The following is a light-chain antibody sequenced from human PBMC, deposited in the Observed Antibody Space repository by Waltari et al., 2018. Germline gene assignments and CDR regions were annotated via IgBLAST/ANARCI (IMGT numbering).Light chain of an antibody. Sequence: DIQMTQSPSSLSASVGDSVTITCRASKNINNYLNWYQQKPGKAPTLLIYSASGLQNGVPSRFSASGFGTDFALTISSLQPEDFATYYCQQSYSSLTWTFGQGTTV. J-gene: IGKJ1*01. V-gene: IGKV1-39*01. CDR3: QQSYSSLTWT. CDR2: SAS. CDR1: KNINNY.